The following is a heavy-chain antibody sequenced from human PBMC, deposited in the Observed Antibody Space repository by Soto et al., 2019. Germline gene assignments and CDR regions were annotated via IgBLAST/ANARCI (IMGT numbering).Heavy chain of an antibody. D-gene: IGHD3-10*01. CDR2: IYHSGST. CDR1: GGSISSSNW. V-gene: IGHV4-4*02. Sequence: QVQLQESGPGLVKPSGTLSLTCAVSGGSISSSNWWSWVRQPPGKGREWIGEIYHSGSTNYNPSLRRRVTISVDKSKNQFSLKLSSVTAADTAVYYCATSSMALDAFDIWGQGTMVTVSS. J-gene: IGHJ3*02. CDR3: ATSSMALDAFDI.